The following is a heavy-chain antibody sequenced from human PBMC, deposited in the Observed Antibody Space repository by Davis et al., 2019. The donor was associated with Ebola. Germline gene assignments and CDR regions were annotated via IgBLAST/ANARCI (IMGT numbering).Heavy chain of an antibody. CDR2: INPSGGST. CDR1: GYMFTAYH. Sequence: ASVKVSCKASGYMFTAYHMHWVRQAPGQGLEWMGIINPSGGSTSYAQKFQGRVTMTRDTSTSTVYMELSSLRSEDTAVYYCAIDDVVVPAARYYFDYWGQGTLVTVSS. D-gene: IGHD2-2*01. V-gene: IGHV1-46*01. CDR3: AIDDVVVPAARYYFDY. J-gene: IGHJ4*02.